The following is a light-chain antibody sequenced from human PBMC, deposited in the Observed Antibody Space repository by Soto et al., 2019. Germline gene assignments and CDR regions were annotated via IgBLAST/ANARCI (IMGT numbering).Light chain of an antibody. CDR3: MQPLQTFIT. Sequence: ALTGASPSLCRAPGGPSAFTSRAAECLTHSSGYNYLAWYLXKQGQPPQLXIYLGSNRGSGVPDRFSGSGSGTDCTMTISRVETEDAGFYFCMQPLQTFITFGQGTRLDIK. CDR2: LGS. CDR1: ECLTHSSGYNY. J-gene: IGKJ5*01. V-gene: IGKV2-28*01.